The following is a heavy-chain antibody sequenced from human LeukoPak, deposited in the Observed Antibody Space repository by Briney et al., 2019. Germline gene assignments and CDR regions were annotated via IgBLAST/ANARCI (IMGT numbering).Heavy chain of an antibody. CDR1: GFTFSSTS. D-gene: IGHD6-25*01. Sequence: GGSLRLSCAASGFTFSSTSMNWVRQAPGKGPEWVSYISSSSSTIYYADSVKGRFTISRDNSKNTLYLQMNSLRAEDTAVYYCAKDRQSYSSGWDAFDIWGQGTMVTVSS. V-gene: IGHV3-48*01. CDR3: AKDRQSYSSGWDAFDI. J-gene: IGHJ3*02. CDR2: ISSSSSTI.